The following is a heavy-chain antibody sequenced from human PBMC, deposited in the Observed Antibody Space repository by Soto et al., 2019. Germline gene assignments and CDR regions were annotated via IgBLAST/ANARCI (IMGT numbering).Heavy chain of an antibody. V-gene: IGHV4-31*03. CDR3: ARATFGVIHNAFDL. D-gene: IGHD3-3*01. CDR2: IFDSETA. Sequence: QVQLQESGPGLLKTSQTLSLTCTVSGGSVSSGGYYWNWIRQHPGKGLEWLGYIFDSETAYYNPSLKSRLTISMDTSKNQFSLKVTSVTPADTAVYYCARATFGVIHNAFDLWGQGSIVTVSS. J-gene: IGHJ3*01. CDR1: GGSVSSGGYY.